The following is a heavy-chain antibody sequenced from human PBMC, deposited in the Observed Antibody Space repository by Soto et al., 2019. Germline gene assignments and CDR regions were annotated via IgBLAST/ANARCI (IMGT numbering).Heavy chain of an antibody. V-gene: IGHV4-34*01. J-gene: IGHJ4*02. CDR2: INHSGST. Sequence: SETLSLTCAVYGGSFSGYYWSWIRQPPGKGLEWIGEINHSGSTNYNPSLKSRVTISVDTSKNQFSLKLSSVTAADTAVYYCATASMTTVTTDYWGQGTLVTVYS. CDR1: GGSFSGYY. CDR3: ATASMTTVTTDY. D-gene: IGHD4-4*01.